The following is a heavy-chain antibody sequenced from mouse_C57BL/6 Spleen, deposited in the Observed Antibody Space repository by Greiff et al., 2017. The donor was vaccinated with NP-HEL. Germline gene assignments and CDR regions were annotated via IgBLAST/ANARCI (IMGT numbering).Heavy chain of an antibody. CDR1: GYAFSSYW. V-gene: IGHV1-80*01. CDR3: ARKGGDGYYPLDY. Sequence: QVQLQQSGAELVKPGASVKISCKASGYAFSSYWMNWVKQRPGKGLEWIGQIYPGDGDTNYNGKFKGKATLTADKSSSTAYMQLSSLTSEDSAVYFCARKGGDGYYPLDYWGQGTTLTVSS. CDR2: IYPGDGDT. J-gene: IGHJ2*01. D-gene: IGHD2-3*01.